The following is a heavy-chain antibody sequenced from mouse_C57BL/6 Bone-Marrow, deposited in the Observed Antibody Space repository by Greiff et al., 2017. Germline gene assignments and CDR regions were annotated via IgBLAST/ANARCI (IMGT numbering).Heavy chain of an antibody. CDR1: GYTFTSYW. D-gene: IGHD1-1*01. CDR3: TRSTTVVNYYYAMDY. J-gene: IGHJ4*01. V-gene: IGHV1-5*01. Sequence: EVQLQQSGTVLARPGASVKMSCKTSGYTFTSYWMHWVKQRPGQGLEWIGAIYPGNSDTSYNQTFKGKAKLTAVTSASSAYMELSSLTNEDSAVYYGTRSTTVVNYYYAMDYWGQGTSVTVSS. CDR2: IYPGNSDT.